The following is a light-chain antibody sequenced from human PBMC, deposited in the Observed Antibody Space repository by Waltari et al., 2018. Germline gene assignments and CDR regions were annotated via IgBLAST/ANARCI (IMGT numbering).Light chain of an antibody. CDR1: QTVLYRDNNKNY. Sequence: DTVMTQSPDSMAVSLGERATINCKTSQTVLYRDNNKNYLTWYQQKPGQPPKLLFSWASIRESGVPDRLSASGSGTDFTLTISSLQAEDVAVYYCHQHYTTPWTFGQGTKVEIK. CDR2: WAS. CDR3: HQHYTTPWT. J-gene: IGKJ1*01. V-gene: IGKV4-1*01.